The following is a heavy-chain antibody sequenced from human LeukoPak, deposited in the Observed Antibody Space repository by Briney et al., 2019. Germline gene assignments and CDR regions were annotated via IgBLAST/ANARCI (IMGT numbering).Heavy chain of an antibody. CDR1: GFTFSSYW. D-gene: IGHD5-12*01. J-gene: IGHJ4*02. CDR2: IKQDGSEK. Sequence: GGSLRLHCAASGFTFSSYWMSWVRQAPGKGLEWVANIKQDGSEKNYVDSVKGRFTISRDNAKNSLELQMNSLRDEDTAVYYCARAGGYASSWAYWGQGTLVTVSS. V-gene: IGHV3-7*01. CDR3: ARAGGYASSWAY.